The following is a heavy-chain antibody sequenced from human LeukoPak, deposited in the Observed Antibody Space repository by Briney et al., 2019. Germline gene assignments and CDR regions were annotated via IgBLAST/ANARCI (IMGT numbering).Heavy chain of an antibody. CDR3: AIGSGSRLDYYFDY. CDR2: ISWNSGNI. D-gene: IGHD3/OR15-3a*01. CDR1: GFSFDDYA. Sequence: GGSLRLSCAASGFSFDDYAMHWVRQAPGKGLEWVSGISWNSGNIGYADSVKGRFTISRDNARNSLYLQMNSLRAEDTALYYCAIGSGSRLDYYFDYWGQGTLVTVSS. V-gene: IGHV3-9*01. J-gene: IGHJ4*02.